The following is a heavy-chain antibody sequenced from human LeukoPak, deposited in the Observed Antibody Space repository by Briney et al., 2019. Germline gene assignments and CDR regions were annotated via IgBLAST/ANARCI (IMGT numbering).Heavy chain of an antibody. V-gene: IGHV3-30*03. CDR2: ISYDGSNK. J-gene: IGHJ4*02. Sequence: GRSLRLSCAASGFTFSSYGMHWVRQAPGKGLEWVAVISYDGSNKYYADSVKGRFTISRDNSKNTLYLQMNSLRAEDTAVYYCVAVEMATLDYWGQGTLVTVSS. D-gene: IGHD5-24*01. CDR3: VAVEMATLDY. CDR1: GFTFSSYG.